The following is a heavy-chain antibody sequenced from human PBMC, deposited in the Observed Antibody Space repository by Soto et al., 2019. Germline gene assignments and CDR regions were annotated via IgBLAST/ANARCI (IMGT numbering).Heavy chain of an antibody. Sequence: LSLSFAASLFTFSIYGMHWVRQAPGKGLEWVAVIWYDGSNKYYADSVKGRFTISRDNAMNSLYLQVNSLRAEDTAVYYCVRARVDYWGQGILVTVSS. V-gene: IGHV3-33*03. CDR2: IWYDGSNK. D-gene: IGHD6-13*01. CDR3: VRARVDY. CDR1: LFTFSIYG. J-gene: IGHJ4*02.